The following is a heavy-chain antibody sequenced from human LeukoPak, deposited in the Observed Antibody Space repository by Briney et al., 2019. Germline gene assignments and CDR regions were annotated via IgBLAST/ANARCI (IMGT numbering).Heavy chain of an antibody. CDR3: ARADILTGYPYFDY. J-gene: IGHJ4*02. CDR1: GGYVSSGSYY. V-gene: IGHV4-61*01. D-gene: IGHD3-9*01. CDR2: IYYSGST. Sequence: SETLSLTCTVSGGYVSSGSYYWSWIRQPPGKGLEWIGYIYYSGSTNYNPSLKSRVTISVDTSKNQFSLKLSSVTAADTAVYYCARADILTGYPYFDYWGQGTLVTVSS.